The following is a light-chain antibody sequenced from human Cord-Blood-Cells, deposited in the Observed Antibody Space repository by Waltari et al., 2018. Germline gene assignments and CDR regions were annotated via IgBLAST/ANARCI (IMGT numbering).Light chain of an antibody. CDR3: ETWDSNTRV. V-gene: IGLV4-60*03. J-gene: IGLJ1*01. CDR1: SGHSSYI. Sequence: QPVLTPSSSASASLGSSVKLPCTLSSGHSSYIIAWHHQQQGKAPRYLMKLEGSGSYNKGSGVPDRFSGSSSGADRYLTISNLQSEDEADYYCETWDSNTRVFGTGTKVTVL. CDR2: LEGSGSY.